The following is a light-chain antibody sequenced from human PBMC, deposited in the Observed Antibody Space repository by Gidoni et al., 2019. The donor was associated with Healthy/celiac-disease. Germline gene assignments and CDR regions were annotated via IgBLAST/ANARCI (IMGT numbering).Light chain of an antibody. CDR2: AAS. V-gene: IGKV1-39*01. J-gene: IGKJ4*01. CDR1: QSSSSY. CDR3: QQSYSTLLT. Sequence: DIQMTHSPSSLSASVGDRVTITCRASQSSSSYLNWYQQKPGKAPKLLIYAASSLQSGVPSRFSGSGSGTDFTLTISSLQPEDVANYYCQQSYSTLLTFGGGTKVEIK.